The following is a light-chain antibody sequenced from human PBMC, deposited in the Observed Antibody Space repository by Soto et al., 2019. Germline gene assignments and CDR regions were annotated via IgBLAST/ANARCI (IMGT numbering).Light chain of an antibody. Sequence: EIVLTQSPGTLSLSPGERATLSCRASQSFSSSYLAWYQQKPGRAPRLLIYATSSRAAGIPDRFSGSGSGTDFTLTISRLEPEDFAVYYCHQYANSPPWTFGQGTKVEIK. J-gene: IGKJ1*01. CDR2: ATS. V-gene: IGKV3-20*01. CDR1: QSFSSSY. CDR3: HQYANSPPWT.